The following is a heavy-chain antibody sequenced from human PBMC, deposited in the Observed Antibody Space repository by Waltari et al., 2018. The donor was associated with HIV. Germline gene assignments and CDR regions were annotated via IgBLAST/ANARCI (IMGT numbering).Heavy chain of an antibody. Sequence: EEQLVESGGGLVHPGGSLKLSCAASGFSFGDYAMNWVRQAPGKGLEWIAYISSSSFKIKYADSVRGRFTISRDNTQNSLSLQMNNLIDEDTAKYFCARDTLNFFFGLDVWGHGTTVAVSS. J-gene: IGHJ6*02. CDR3: ARDTLNFFFGLDV. CDR2: ISSSSFKI. V-gene: IGHV3-48*02. CDR1: GFSFGDYA.